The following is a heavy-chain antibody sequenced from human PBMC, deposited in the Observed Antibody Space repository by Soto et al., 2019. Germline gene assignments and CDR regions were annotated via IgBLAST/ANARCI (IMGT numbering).Heavy chain of an antibody. D-gene: IGHD3-10*01. CDR2: IYYSGST. J-gene: IGHJ6*02. V-gene: IGHV4-59*01. Sequence: SETLSLTCTVSGGSISSYYWSWIRQPPGKGLEWIGYIYYSGSTNYNPSLKSRVTISVDTSKNQFSLKLSSVTAADTAVYYCARDVGYITMVRGGEDYYGMDVWGQGTTVTVSS. CDR3: ARDVGYITMVRGGEDYYGMDV. CDR1: GGSISSYY.